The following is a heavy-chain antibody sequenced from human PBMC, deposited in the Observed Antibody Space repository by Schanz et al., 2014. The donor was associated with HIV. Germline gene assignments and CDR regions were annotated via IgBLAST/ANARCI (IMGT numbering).Heavy chain of an antibody. CDR2: ISGGSSTI. CDR1: GFTFSDYA. CDR3: ARSSSYGMDV. J-gene: IGHJ6*02. V-gene: IGHV3-48*02. Sequence: VQLGESGGGVVQPGTSLRLSCAASGFTFSDYAMNWVRQAPGKGLEWVSYISGGSSTIYYADSVKGRFTISRDNAKNSLSLQMHSLRDDDTAVYYCARSSSYGMDVWGQGTTVTVSS.